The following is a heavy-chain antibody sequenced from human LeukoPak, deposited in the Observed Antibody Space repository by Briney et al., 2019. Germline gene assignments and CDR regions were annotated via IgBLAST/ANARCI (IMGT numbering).Heavy chain of an antibody. CDR1: GFTFSSYA. CDR2: ISGSGGST. CDR3: AKLDIVVVVAANAPKFDY. V-gene: IGHV3-23*01. D-gene: IGHD2-15*01. J-gene: IGHJ4*02. Sequence: GGSLRLSCAASGFTFSSYAMSWVRQAPGKGLEWFSAISGSGGSTYYADSVKGRFTISRDNSKNTLYLQMNSLRAEDTAVYYCAKLDIVVVVAANAPKFDYWGQGTLVTVSS.